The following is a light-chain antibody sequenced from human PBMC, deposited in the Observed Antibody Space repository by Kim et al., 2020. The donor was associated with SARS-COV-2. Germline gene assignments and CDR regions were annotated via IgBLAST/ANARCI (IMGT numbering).Light chain of an antibody. CDR2: DVN. CDR3: SSYVGTTNFYV. J-gene: IGLJ1*01. Sequence: QSGPTACTGTSSDAGGYNFACWHQQHPGKAPKIIMYDVNKRPSGVPNRFSGSKYGNTASLTVSGLQAEDVADYYCSSYVGTTNFYVFGTGTKVTVL. V-gene: IGLV2-8*01. CDR1: SSDAGGYNF.